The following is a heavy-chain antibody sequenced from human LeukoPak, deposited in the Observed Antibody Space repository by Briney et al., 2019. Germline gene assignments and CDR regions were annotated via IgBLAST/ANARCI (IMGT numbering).Heavy chain of an antibody. Sequence: SGPALVKPTQTLTLTCTFSGFSLSTSGMCVGWIRQPPGKALEWLALIDWDDDKYYSTSLKTRLTISKDTSKNQVVLTMTNMDPVDTATYYCARTAYYYDSSGYYSIGDFQHWGQGTLVTVSS. CDR2: IDWDDDK. CDR3: ARTAYYYDSSGYYSIGDFQH. J-gene: IGHJ1*01. D-gene: IGHD3-22*01. CDR1: GFSLSTSGMC. V-gene: IGHV2-70*01.